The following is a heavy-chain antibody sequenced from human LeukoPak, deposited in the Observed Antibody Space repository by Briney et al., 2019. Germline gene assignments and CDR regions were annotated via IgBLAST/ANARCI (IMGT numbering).Heavy chain of an antibody. V-gene: IGHV1-46*01. Sequence: ASVKVSCKASGYTFTSYYMHWVRQAPGQGLEWMGIINPSGGSTSYAQKFQGRVTMTRDLSTGTVYMELGSLRSEDTAVYYCARTPRGGGFDYWGQGTLVTVSS. CDR1: GYTFTSYY. CDR2: INPSGGST. J-gene: IGHJ4*02. D-gene: IGHD2-15*01. CDR3: ARTPRGGGFDY.